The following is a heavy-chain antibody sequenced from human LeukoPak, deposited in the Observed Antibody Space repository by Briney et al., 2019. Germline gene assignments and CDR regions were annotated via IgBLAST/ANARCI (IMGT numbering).Heavy chain of an antibody. CDR2: INPNGDRT. V-gene: IGHV1-46*01. D-gene: IGHD3-22*01. J-gene: IGHJ4*02. CDR1: ENTFTNYY. CDR3: AREILASSGFIDY. Sequence: ASVKVSCKAPENTFTNYYMHWVRQAPGQGLEWLGLINPNGDRTAYAQNFQGRVTMTRDTSTTTVSLELSSLRSEDTAVYYCAREILASSGFIDYWGQGILVTVSS.